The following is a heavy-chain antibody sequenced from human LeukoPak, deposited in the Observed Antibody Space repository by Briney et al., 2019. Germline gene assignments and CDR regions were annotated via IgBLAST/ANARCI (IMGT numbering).Heavy chain of an antibody. J-gene: IGHJ4*02. V-gene: IGHV3-23*01. CDR3: AIVTVVPAGQNDY. CDR2: ISGSGGST. CDR1: GFTFSSYA. Sequence: GGSLRLSCAASGFTFSSYAMSWVRQAPGKGLEWVSAISGSGGSTYYADSAKGRFTISRDNSKNTLYLQMNSLRAEDTAVYYCAIVTVVPAGQNDYWGQGTLVTVSS. D-gene: IGHD2-2*01.